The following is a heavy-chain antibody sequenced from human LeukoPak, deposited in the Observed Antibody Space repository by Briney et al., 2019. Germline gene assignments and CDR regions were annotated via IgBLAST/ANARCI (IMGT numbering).Heavy chain of an antibody. V-gene: IGHV4-38-2*02. D-gene: IGHD6-13*01. CDR3: ARLAAAGRFTYYYMDV. J-gene: IGHJ6*03. CDR2: INHSGNT. Sequence: PSETLSLTCTVFDYSISSDYYWGWIRQPPGKGLEWIGSINHSGNTYYSPSLKSRVTTSVDTSKKQFSLKVTSVTAADTAMYYCARLAAAGRFTYYYMDVWGKGTTVTVSS. CDR1: DYSISSDYY.